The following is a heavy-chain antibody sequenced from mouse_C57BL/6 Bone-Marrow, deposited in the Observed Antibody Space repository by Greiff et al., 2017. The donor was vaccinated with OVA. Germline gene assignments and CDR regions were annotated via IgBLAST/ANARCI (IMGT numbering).Heavy chain of an antibody. V-gene: IGHV14-2*01. D-gene: IGHD1-1*01. Sequence: EVQLQQSGAELVKPGASVKLSCTASGFDIKDYYMHWVKQRTEQGLEWIGRIDPEDGETKYAPKFQGKATITADTSSNTAYLQLSSLTSEDTAVYYCARSTTTVKGPYYFDYWGQGTTLTVSS. CDR1: GFDIKDYY. CDR3: ARSTTTVKGPYYFDY. J-gene: IGHJ2*01. CDR2: IDPEDGET.